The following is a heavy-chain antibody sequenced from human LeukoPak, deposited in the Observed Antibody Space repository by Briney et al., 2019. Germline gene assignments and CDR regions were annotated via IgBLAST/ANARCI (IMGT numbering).Heavy chain of an antibody. CDR3: TTLGYHLDS. J-gene: IGHJ4*02. V-gene: IGHV3-48*03. CDR2: FAGSDTTK. D-gene: IGHD3-22*01. CDR1: GFDFGAYE. Sequence: GGSLRLSCAASGFDFGAYEMNWVRQAPGKGLEWVAYFAGSDTTKYYADSVRGRFTISRDSAKNSLYLQMNSLRAEDTALYYCTTLGYHLDSWGQGTLVTVSS.